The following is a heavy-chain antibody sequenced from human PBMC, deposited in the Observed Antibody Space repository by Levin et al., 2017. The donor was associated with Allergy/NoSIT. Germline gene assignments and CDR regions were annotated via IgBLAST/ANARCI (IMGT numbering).Heavy chain of an antibody. CDR2: IYYTGST. Sequence: SETLSLNCSVSGFSISDGHYWGWVRQPPGKGLEWLASIYYTGSTYYNLSLKSRVTISIDTSKNHFSLSLSSVTAADTAVYYCARDQSGDSDIPFDIWGQGTMVTVSS. V-gene: IGHV4-38-2*02. D-gene: IGHD4-17*01. CDR3: ARDQSGDSDIPFDI. CDR1: GFSISDGHY. J-gene: IGHJ3*02.